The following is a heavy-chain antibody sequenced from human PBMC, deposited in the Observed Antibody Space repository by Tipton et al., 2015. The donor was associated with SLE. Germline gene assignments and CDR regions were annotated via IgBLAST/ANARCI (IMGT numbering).Heavy chain of an antibody. CDR1: GFTFSSYW. D-gene: IGHD3-3*01. Sequence: SLRLSCAASGFTFSSYWMHWVRQVPGKGLVWVSRIKSDGSDIYYADSVKGRFTISRDNAKNSLYLQMNSLRAEDTAVYYCARGQDLRFLEWTDNWFDPWGQGTLVTVSS. J-gene: IGHJ5*02. V-gene: IGHV3-74*01. CDR3: ARGQDLRFLEWTDNWFDP. CDR2: IKSDGSDI.